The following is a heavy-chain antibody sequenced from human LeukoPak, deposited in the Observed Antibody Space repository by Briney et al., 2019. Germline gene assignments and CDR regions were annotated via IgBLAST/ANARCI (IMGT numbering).Heavy chain of an antibody. CDR1: GGSFSGYY. V-gene: IGHV4-34*01. Sequence: SETLSLTCAVYGGSFSGYYWSWIRQPPGKGLEWIGEINHSGSTNYNPSLKSRVTISVDTSKNQFSLKLSSVTAADTAVYYCARAASGYDFGLDYWGQGTLVTVSS. J-gene: IGHJ4*02. CDR3: ARAASGYDFGLDY. CDR2: INHSGST. D-gene: IGHD5-12*01.